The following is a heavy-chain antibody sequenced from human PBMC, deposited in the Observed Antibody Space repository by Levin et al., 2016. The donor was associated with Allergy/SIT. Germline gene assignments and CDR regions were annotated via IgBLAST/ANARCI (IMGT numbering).Heavy chain of an antibody. V-gene: IGHV1-2*04. Sequence: ASVKVSCKASGYTFTGYYMHWVRQAPGQGLEWMGWINPNSGGTKYAQKFQGWVTMTRDTSISTDYMELSRLRSDDTAVYYCAKVGHAEFGVVPYYYYYGMDVWGQGTTVTVSS. CDR1: GYTFTGYY. J-gene: IGHJ6*02. CDR2: INPNSGGT. CDR3: AKVGHAEFGVVPYYYYYGMDV. D-gene: IGHD3-3*01.